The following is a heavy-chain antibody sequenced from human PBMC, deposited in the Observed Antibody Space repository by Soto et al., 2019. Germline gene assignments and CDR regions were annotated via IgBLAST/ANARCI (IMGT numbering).Heavy chain of an antibody. CDR1: GFTFTTAW. Sequence: GGSLRLSCAASGFTFTTAWINWVRQAPGKGLEWVGRIKSKTDGGTPDFAAPVRGRFAISRDDSKSMVYLQMNSLRAEDTAVYCCARDDKDNYGGDGGGFGCWGQGTQVTVSS. D-gene: IGHD4-17*01. V-gene: IGHV3-15*07. J-gene: IGHJ4*02. CDR2: IKSKTDGGTP. CDR3: ARDDKDNYGGDGGGFGC.